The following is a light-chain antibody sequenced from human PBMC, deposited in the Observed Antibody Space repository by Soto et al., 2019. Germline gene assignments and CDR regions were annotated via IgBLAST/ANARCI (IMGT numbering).Light chain of an antibody. Sequence: PGERVTLSCRASQSVSSSYLTWCQQKRGQAPRLLIYGASTRATGIPARFTGSGSGTDFTLTISSLQPEDFAVYYCQHAYHLHTFGQGTKVEIK. CDR2: GAS. V-gene: IGKV3D-7*01. J-gene: IGKJ1*01. CDR3: QHAYHLHT. CDR1: QSVSSSY.